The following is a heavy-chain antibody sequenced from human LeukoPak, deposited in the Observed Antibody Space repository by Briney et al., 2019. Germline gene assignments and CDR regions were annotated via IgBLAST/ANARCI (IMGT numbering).Heavy chain of an antibody. CDR1: GFTFSSYG. V-gene: IGHV3-30*18. CDR2: ISYDGSYK. J-gene: IGHJ4*02. CDR3: AKVGDYGDYALDY. Sequence: GGSLRLSCAASGFTFSSYGMHWVRQAPGKGLEWVAVISYDGSYKYYADSVKGQFTISRDNSKNTLYLQMNSLRAEDTAVYYCAKVGDYGDYALDYWGQGTLVTVSS. D-gene: IGHD4-17*01.